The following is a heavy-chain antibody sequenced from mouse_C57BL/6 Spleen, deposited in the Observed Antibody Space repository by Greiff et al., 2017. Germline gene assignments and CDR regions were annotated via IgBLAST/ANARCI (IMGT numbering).Heavy chain of an antibody. CDR1: GYAFSSSW. D-gene: IGHD2-2*01. Sequence: VQLQQSGPELVKPGASVKISCKASGYAFSSSWMNWVKQRPGQGLEWIGRIYPGDGDTNYNGKFKGKATLTADKSSSTAYMQLSSLTSEDSAVYVWARGGYGYDEEAYWGQGTLVTVSA. V-gene: IGHV1-82*01. CDR2: IYPGDGDT. J-gene: IGHJ3*01. CDR3: ARGGYGYDEEAY.